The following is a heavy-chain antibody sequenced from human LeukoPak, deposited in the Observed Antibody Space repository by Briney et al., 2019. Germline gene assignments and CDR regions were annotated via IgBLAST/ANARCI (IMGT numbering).Heavy chain of an antibody. D-gene: IGHD1-26*01. CDR1: EFNIKTNY. CDR2: IFNGGST. Sequence: GGSLRLSCAASEFNIKTNYMTWVRQAPGKGLEWVSVIFNGGSTYYADSVKGRFTISRDNSKNTLYLQMNSLRAEDTAVYYCATSIVGLTYDEHFQHWGQGTLVTVSS. CDR3: ATSIVGLTYDEHFQH. J-gene: IGHJ1*01. V-gene: IGHV3-53*01.